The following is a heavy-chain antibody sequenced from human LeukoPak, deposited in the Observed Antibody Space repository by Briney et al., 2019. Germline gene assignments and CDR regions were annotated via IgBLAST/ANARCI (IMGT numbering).Heavy chain of an antibody. V-gene: IGHV3-48*03. CDR3: ASNGDSGYYFDY. CDR1: GFTFSSYE. Sequence: GGSLRLSCAASGFTFSSYEMNWVRQAPGKGLEWVSYISSSGSTIYYADSVKGRFTISRDNAKNSLYLQMNSLGAEDTAVYYCASNGDSGYYFDYWGQGTLVTVSS. D-gene: IGHD4-17*01. J-gene: IGHJ4*02. CDR2: ISSSGSTI.